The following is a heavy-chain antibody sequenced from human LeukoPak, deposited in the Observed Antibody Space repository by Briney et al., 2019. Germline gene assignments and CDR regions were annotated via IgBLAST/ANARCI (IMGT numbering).Heavy chain of an antibody. J-gene: IGHJ4*02. CDR3: ARDRGGEGSCAFDY. CDR1: GYTFTSYD. D-gene: IGHD2-15*01. V-gene: IGHV1-8*01. Sequence: ASVKVSCKASGYTFTSYDINWVRQATGQGLEWMGWMNPNSGNTGYAQKFQGRVTMTRDMSTSTVYMELSSLRSEDTAVYYCARDRGGEGSCAFDYWGQGTLVTVSS. CDR2: MNPNSGNT.